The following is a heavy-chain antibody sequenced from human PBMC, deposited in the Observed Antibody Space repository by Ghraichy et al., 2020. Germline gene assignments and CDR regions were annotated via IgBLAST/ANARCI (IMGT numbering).Heavy chain of an antibody. D-gene: IGHD2-15*01. Sequence: GGSLRLSCAASGFTFSSYSMNRVRQAPGKGLEWVSSICSASSYIYYADSVTGRFTISRDNAKNSVYLQMNSLRVEDTAVYYCARDPGYCSGGRCYGDAFDIWGQGTMVTVSS. J-gene: IGHJ3*02. CDR1: GFTFSSYS. CDR2: ICSASSYI. V-gene: IGHV3-21*01. CDR3: ARDPGYCSGGRCYGDAFDI.